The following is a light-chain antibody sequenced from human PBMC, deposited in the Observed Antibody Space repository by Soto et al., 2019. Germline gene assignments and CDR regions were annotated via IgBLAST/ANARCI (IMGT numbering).Light chain of an antibody. J-gene: IGKJ4*01. Sequence: DIQMTQSPSTLSASVVDRVTITCRASQSISTWLAWYQQKPGKAPTVLIYKASSLESGVPSRFGGSGSGTKFTLTISSLQPDDFATYYCQQYSDNSPTFGGGTKVEIK. CDR2: KAS. CDR3: QQYSDNSPT. CDR1: QSISTW. V-gene: IGKV1-5*03.